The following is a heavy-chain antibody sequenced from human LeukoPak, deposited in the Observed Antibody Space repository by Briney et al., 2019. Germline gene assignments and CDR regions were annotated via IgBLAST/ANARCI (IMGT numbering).Heavy chain of an antibody. CDR1: GDSVSSNSAA. CDR2: TYYRSKWYN. V-gene: IGHV6-1*01. J-gene: IGHJ3*02. Sequence: SQTLSLTCVISGDSVSSNSAAWNWIRQSPSRGLEWLGRTYYRSKWYNDYAVSVRSRITISPDTSKNQLSLHLNSVTPEDTAVYYCVRDSGYGLDAFDIWDQGAMVTVSS. CDR3: VRDSGYGLDAFDI. D-gene: IGHD5-12*01.